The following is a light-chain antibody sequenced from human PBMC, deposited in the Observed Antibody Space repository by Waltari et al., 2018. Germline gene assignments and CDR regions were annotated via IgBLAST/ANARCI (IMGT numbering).Light chain of an antibody. CDR3: GQTTAFPRT. Sequence: DIVMTQTPLSLPIIPGEPTSISCRSSQSLLQSNGNTYLHWYLQKPGPSPQLLVAGGSNRAAGVPDRFRGSGAGTDFTLKISKVGAEDVGVYCGGQTTAFPRTFGGGTKVEIK. J-gene: IGKJ4*01. CDR1: QSLLQSNGNTY. CDR2: GGS. V-gene: IGKV2-40*01.